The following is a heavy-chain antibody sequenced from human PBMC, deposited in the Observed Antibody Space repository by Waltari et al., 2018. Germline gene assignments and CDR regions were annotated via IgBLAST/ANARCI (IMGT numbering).Heavy chain of an antibody. CDR3: ARVWFAGVVIGHFDY. Sequence: QVQLVESGGGVVQPGRSLRLSCAASGFTFKNYAIHWVRQAPGKGLEWVAFISYDSNEKSYADSVKGRFNISRDNSKNTVYLQMSSLRVEDTAVYYCARVWFAGVVIGHFDYWGRGALVTVSS. V-gene: IGHV3-30*04. D-gene: IGHD3-3*01. J-gene: IGHJ4*02. CDR1: GFTFKNYA. CDR2: ISYDSNEK.